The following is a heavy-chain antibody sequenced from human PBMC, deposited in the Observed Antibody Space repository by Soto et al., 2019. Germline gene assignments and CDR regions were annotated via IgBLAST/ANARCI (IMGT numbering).Heavy chain of an antibody. CDR1: GGTFSSYS. Sequence: QVQLVQSGAEVKKPGSSVKVSCKASGGTFSSYSINWVRQDPGQGLEWMGEIIPIFGTANYAQKFQGRVTITADESTSTAYMELSSLRSEDTAVYYCARDGGRHSGGIDYWGPGTLVTGSS. CDR2: IIPIFGTA. V-gene: IGHV1-69*01. J-gene: IGHJ4*02. D-gene: IGHD1-26*01. CDR3: ARDGGRHSGGIDY.